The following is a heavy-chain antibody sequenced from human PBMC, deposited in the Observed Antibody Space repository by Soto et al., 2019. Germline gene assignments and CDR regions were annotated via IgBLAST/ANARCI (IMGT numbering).Heavy chain of an antibody. D-gene: IGHD2-21*02. CDR3: ARGYIVVVTATTRDAFDI. V-gene: IGHV3-30-3*01. CDR2: ISYDGSNK. Sequence: PGGSLRLSCAASGFTFSSYAMHWVRQAPGKGLEWVAVISYDGSNKYYADSVKGRFTISRDNSKNTLYLQMNSLRAEDTAVYYCARGYIVVVTATTRDAFDISGQGTMVTISS. CDR1: GFTFSSYA. J-gene: IGHJ3*02.